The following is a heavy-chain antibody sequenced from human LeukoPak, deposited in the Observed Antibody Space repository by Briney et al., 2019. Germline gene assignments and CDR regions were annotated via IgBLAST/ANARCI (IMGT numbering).Heavy chain of an antibody. V-gene: IGHV3-53*01. Sequence: GGSLRLSCAASGFTVSSNYMSWVRQAPGKGLEWVSVIYSGGSTYYADSVKGRFTISRDNSKNTPYLQMNSLRAEDTAVYYCARRAFHYYYYGMDVWGQGTTVTVSS. CDR2: IYSGGST. CDR3: ARRAFHYYYYGMDV. CDR1: GFTVSSNY. D-gene: IGHD3-3*02. J-gene: IGHJ6*02.